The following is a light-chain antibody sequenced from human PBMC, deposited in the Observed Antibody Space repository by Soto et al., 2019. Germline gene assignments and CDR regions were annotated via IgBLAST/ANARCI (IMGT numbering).Light chain of an antibody. J-gene: IGKJ1*01. Sequence: DIPLPQSPSSLSASVGDRVTITCRASERISNSLNWYQQKPGTAPKLLIWSSSTLPSGVPSRFSGSGSGTDFTLSISGLQPEDFAVYYCQQSYNTPRTFGQGTKVEVK. CDR1: ERISNS. CDR2: SSS. V-gene: IGKV1-39*01. CDR3: QQSYNTPRT.